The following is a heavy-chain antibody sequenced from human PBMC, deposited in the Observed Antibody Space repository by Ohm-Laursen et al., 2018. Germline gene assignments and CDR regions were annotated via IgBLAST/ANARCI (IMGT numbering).Heavy chain of an antibody. CDR1: GGSISSGGYY. CDR3: ARGLYTPGAFDI. V-gene: IGHV4-31*03. J-gene: IGHJ3*02. CDR2: IYYSGST. Sequence: SQTLSLTCTVSGGSISSGGYYWSWIRQHPGKGLEWIGYIYYSGSTYYNPSLKSRVTISVDTSKNQFSLKLSSVTAADTAVYYCARGLYTPGAFDIWGQGTMVTVSS. D-gene: IGHD3-16*01.